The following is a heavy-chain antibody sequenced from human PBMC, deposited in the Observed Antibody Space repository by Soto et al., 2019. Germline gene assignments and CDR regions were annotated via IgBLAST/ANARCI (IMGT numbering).Heavy chain of an antibody. CDR3: ARDVAGGYSYGYWFDP. Sequence: SETLSLTCTVSGGSISSGSYYWNWIRQPPGKGLEWIGYIYYSGSTNYNPSLKSRVTISVDTSKNQFSLKLSSVTAADTAVYYCARDVAGGYSYGYWFDPWGQGTLVTVSS. J-gene: IGHJ5*02. D-gene: IGHD5-18*01. CDR2: IYYSGST. V-gene: IGHV4-61*01. CDR1: GGSISSGSYY.